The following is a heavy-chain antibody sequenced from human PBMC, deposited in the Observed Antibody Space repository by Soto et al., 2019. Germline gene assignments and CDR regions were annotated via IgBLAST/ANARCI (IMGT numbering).Heavy chain of an antibody. CDR2: IIPIFGTA. J-gene: IGHJ6*02. D-gene: IGHD3-10*01. CDR3: ARHPMLGAGSYSPYYYHCMYV. CDR1: GGTFSSYA. V-gene: IGHV1-69*13. Sequence: GASVKVSCKASGGTFSSYAISWVRQAPGQGLEWMGGIIPIFGTANYAQKFQGRVTITADESTSTAYMELSSLRDEDTAVYYCARHPMLGAGSYSPYYYHCMYVWGQGTTVAVSS.